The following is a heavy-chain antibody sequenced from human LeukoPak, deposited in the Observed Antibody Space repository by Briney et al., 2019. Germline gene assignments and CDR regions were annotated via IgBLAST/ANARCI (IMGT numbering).Heavy chain of an antibody. V-gene: IGHV1-69*13. CDR3: ARLPLPTSRNVDY. J-gene: IGHJ4*02. Sequence: ASVKVSCKASGGTFSSYAISWVRQAPGQGLEWMGGIIPIFGTADYAQKFQGRVTITADESTSTAYMELSSLRSEDTAVYYCARLPLPTSRNVDYWGQGTLVTVSS. CDR1: GGTFSSYA. CDR2: IIPIFGTA.